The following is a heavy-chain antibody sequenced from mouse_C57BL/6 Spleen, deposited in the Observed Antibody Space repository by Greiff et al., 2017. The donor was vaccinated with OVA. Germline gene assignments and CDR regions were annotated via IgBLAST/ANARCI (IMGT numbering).Heavy chain of an antibody. CDR1: GFNITDYY. CDR2: IDPEDGET. V-gene: IGHV14-2*01. J-gene: IGHJ2*01. Sequence: EVKLVESGAELVKPGASVKLSCTASGFNITDYYLHWVKQRTEQGLEWIGRIDPEDGETNYAPKFKGKATLTADTSSNTAYLQLRSLAAEDTAVYYCARGDVGDYWGQGTTLTVSS. D-gene: IGHD3-3*01. CDR3: ARGDVGDY.